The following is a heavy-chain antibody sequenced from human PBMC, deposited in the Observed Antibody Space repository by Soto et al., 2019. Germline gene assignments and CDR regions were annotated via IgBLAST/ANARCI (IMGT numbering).Heavy chain of an antibody. V-gene: IGHV3-30-3*01. CDR2: ISYDGSNK. CDR1: GFTFSSYA. Sequence: PGGSLRLSCAASGFTFSSYAMHWVRQAPGKGLEWVAVISYDGSNKYYADSVKGRFTISRDNSKNTLYLQMNSLRAEDTAVYYCARDRAVTSTYYYYGMDVWGQGTTVTVSS. D-gene: IGHD2-21*02. CDR3: ARDRAVTSTYYYYGMDV. J-gene: IGHJ6*02.